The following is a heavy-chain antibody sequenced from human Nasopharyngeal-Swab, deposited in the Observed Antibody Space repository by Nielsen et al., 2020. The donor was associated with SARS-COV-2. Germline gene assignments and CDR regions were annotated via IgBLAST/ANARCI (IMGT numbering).Heavy chain of an antibody. CDR1: GFIFSSYW. V-gene: IGHV3-74*01. Sequence: GGSLRLSCAASGFIFSSYWMHWVRQAPGKGLVWVSRIKRDGSSTSYADSVKGRFTISRDNAKNTLFLQMSSLRAEDTAVYYCARESIAAAGPGMDVWGQGTTVTVSS. D-gene: IGHD6-13*01. J-gene: IGHJ6*02. CDR2: IKRDGSST. CDR3: ARESIAAAGPGMDV.